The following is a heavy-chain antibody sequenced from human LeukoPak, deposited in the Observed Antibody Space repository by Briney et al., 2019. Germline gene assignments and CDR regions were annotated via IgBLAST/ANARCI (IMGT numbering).Heavy chain of an antibody. V-gene: IGHV3-53*01. CDR1: GFTVSSNY. Sequence: GGSLRLSCAASGFTVSSNYMSWVRQAPGKGLEWVSVIYSGGSTYYADSVKGRFTISRDNSKNTLYLQMNSLRAEDTAVYYCARHQCSCTSCYYYYGMDVWGQGTTVTVSS. J-gene: IGHJ6*02. D-gene: IGHD2-2*01. CDR2: IYSGGST. CDR3: ARHQCSCTSCYYYYGMDV.